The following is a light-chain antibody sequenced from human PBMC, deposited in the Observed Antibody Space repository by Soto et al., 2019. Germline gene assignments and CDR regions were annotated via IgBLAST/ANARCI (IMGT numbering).Light chain of an antibody. CDR2: DAS. Sequence: EIVLTQSPATLSLSPGERATLSCRASQSVSSFLAWYQQKPGQPPRLLIYDASNRATGIPARFSGSGSGTDFTLTISSLEPEDFAVYYCQHRSNWPTTFGGGTKVEIK. CDR1: QSVSSF. CDR3: QHRSNWPTT. J-gene: IGKJ4*01. V-gene: IGKV3-11*01.